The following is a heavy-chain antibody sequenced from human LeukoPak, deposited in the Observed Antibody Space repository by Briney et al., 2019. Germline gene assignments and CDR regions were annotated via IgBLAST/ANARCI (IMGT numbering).Heavy chain of an antibody. CDR1: GGTFSSYA. Sequence: ASVKVSCKASGGTFSSYAISWVRQAPGQGLEWMGWMNPSSGNTGYTEDFQGRVTITRDTSISTAYLEVNSLQSDDTAVYYCARGLKEVITEKLWPRTRHYTSYYLDVWGEGTTVTVSS. CDR2: MNPSSGNT. V-gene: IGHV1-8*03. CDR3: ARGLKEVITEKLWPRTRHYTSYYLDV. J-gene: IGHJ6*03. D-gene: IGHD3-22*01.